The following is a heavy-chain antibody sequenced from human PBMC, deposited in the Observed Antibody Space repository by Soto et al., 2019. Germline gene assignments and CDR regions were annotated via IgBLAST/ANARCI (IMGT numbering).Heavy chain of an antibody. J-gene: IGHJ4*02. CDR1: GFTFDDYV. CDR2: ISWNSGNI. Sequence: EVQLVESGGGLVQPGRSLRLSCAASGFTFDDYVMHWVRQAPGKGLEWVSGISWNSGNIDYADSVKGRFTISRDNAKNSLYLQMSSLRAEDTALYYCAKGLGSSGYYGPDSWGQGTLVSVSS. CDR3: AKGLGSSGYYGPDS. V-gene: IGHV3-9*01. D-gene: IGHD3-22*01.